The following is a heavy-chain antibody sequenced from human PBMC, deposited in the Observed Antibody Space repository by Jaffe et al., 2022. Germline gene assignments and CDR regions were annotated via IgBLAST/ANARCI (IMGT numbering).Heavy chain of an antibody. CDR1: GFTFSSYS. V-gene: IGHV3-21*01. CDR3: ARDGRAPTYDFWSGYYIGDNWFDP. D-gene: IGHD3-3*01. Sequence: EVQLVESGGGLVKPGGSLRLSCAASGFTFSSYSMNWVRQAPGKGLEWVSSISSSSSYIYYADSVKGRFTISRDNAKNSLYLQMNSLRAEDTAVYYCARDGRAPTYDFWSGYYIGDNWFDPWGQGTLVTVSS. CDR2: ISSSSSYI. J-gene: IGHJ5*02.